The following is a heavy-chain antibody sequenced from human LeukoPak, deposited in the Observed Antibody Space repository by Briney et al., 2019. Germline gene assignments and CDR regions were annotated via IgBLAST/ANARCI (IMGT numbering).Heavy chain of an antibody. D-gene: IGHD3-10*01. J-gene: IGHJ6*02. CDR3: AKGGSSGSYYYFGMDV. CDR1: GFTFSSYA. CDR2: ISGSGGST. V-gene: IGHV3-23*01. Sequence: GGSLRLSCAAPGFTFSSYAMSWVRQAPGKGLEWVSAISGSGGSTYYADSVKGRFTISRDNSKNTVYLQMNSLRAEDTAVYSCAKGGSSGSYYYFGMDVWGQGTTVTVSS.